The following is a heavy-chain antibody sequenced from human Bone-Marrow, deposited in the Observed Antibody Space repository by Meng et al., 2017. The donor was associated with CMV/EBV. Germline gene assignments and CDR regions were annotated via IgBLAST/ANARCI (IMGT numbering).Heavy chain of an antibody. D-gene: IGHD3-16*01. J-gene: IGHJ4*02. CDR3: ARVRGIGC. V-gene: IGHV1-69*02. CDR2: IIPILGIA. Sequence: SVKVSCKASGGTFSSYTISWVRQAPGQGLEWMGRIIPILGIANYAQKFQGRVTITADKSTSTAYMEQSSLRSDDTAFYYCARVRGIGCWGQGTLVTVSS. CDR1: GGTFSSYT.